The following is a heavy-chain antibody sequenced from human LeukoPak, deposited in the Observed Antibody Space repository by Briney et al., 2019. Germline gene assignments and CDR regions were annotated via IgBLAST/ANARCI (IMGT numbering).Heavy chain of an antibody. CDR3: ARVTVTTALFDY. V-gene: IGHV4-31*03. D-gene: IGHD4-17*01. J-gene: IGHJ4*02. CDR2: IYYSGST. CDR1: GGSISSGGYY. Sequence: SETLSLTCTVSGGSISSGGYYWSWIRQHPGKGLEWIGYIYYSGSTYYNPSLKSRVTISVDTSKNQFSLKLSSVTAADTAVYYRARVTVTTALFDYWGQGTLVTVSS.